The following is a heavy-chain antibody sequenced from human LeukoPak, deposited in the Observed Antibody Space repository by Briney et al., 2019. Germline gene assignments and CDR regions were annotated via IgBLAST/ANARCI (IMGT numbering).Heavy chain of an antibody. Sequence: PSETMSLTCAVYGGSFSGYYWSWIRQPPGKGLEWIGEINHSGSTNYNPSLKSRVTISVDTSKNQFSLKLSSVTAADTAVYYCARNTPLIYFDYWGQGTLVTVSS. D-gene: IGHD3-16*01. V-gene: IGHV4-34*01. CDR1: GGSFSGYY. J-gene: IGHJ4*02. CDR2: INHSGST. CDR3: ARNTPLIYFDY.